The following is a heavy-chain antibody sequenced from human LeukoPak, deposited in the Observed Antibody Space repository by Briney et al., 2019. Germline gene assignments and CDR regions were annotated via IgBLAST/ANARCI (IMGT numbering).Heavy chain of an antibody. CDR1: GFTFSSYA. Sequence: GGSLRLSCAASGFTFSSYAMSWVRQAPGKGLEWVSVISGSGDNTYYADPVKGRLTISRDNSKNTLYLQMNSLRGEDTAVYYCARDKGVVGTLAPWGQGNLGTVSS. V-gene: IGHV3-23*01. J-gene: IGHJ5*02. CDR3: ARDKGVVGTLAP. CDR2: ISGSGDNT. D-gene: IGHD1-26*01.